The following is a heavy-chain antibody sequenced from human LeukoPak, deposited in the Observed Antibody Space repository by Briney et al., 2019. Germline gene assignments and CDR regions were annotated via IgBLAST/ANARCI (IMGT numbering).Heavy chain of an antibody. CDR1: GFTFSTYW. V-gene: IGHV3-7*04. CDR3: ARDWYYYDSSGPDY. J-gene: IGHJ4*02. D-gene: IGHD3-22*01. CDR2: IKKDGSVK. Sequence: GGSLRLSCAPSGFTFSTYWMSWGRQALGTGLERVASIKKDGSVKYYVDSVKGRITISIDNAKNSLYLRMNSLRAEDTAVYYCARDWYYYDSSGPDYWGQGTLVTVSS.